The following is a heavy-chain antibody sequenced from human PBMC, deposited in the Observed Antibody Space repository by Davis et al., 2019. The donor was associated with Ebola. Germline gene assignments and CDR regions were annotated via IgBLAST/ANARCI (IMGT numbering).Heavy chain of an antibody. CDR3: TRYSSSWYFGPAVWFDP. CDR2: IRSKAYGGTT. V-gene: IGHV3-49*03. D-gene: IGHD6-13*01. CDR1: GFTFGDYA. Sequence: GESLKISCTASGFTFGDYAMSWFRQAPGKGLEWVGFIRSKAYGGTTEYAASVKGRFTISRDDSKSIAYLQMNSLKTEDTAVYYCTRYSSSWYFGPAVWFDPWGQGTLVTVSS. J-gene: IGHJ5*02.